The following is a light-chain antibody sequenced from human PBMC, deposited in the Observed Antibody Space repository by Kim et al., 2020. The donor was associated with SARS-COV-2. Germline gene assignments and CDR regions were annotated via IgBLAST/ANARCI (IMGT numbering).Light chain of an antibody. CDR1: QAISTN. V-gene: IGKV1-13*02. Sequence: SASVGDRVIITCRTSQAISTNLAWHQQKPGKGPRLLIYDASSLRSGVPSRFTGSGSGTDFSLTISSLQPEDFATYYCQQFDSSFFSFGGGTKLEI. CDR2: DAS. J-gene: IGKJ4*01. CDR3: QQFDSSFFS.